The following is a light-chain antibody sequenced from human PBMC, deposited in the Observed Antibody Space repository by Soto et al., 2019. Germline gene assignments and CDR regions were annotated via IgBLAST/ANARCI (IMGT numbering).Light chain of an antibody. CDR3: QKYNWPPFT. Sequence: DIPLTQSPSSLAASVGDRVTISCRASQDISSYLAWYQQKPGKATKLLIYAASTLQSGVSSRFTGSGSGTDFTLTISSLQPEDFATYYCQKYNWPPFTFGPGTRVDVK. CDR1: QDISSY. V-gene: IGKV1-27*01. CDR2: AAS. J-gene: IGKJ3*01.